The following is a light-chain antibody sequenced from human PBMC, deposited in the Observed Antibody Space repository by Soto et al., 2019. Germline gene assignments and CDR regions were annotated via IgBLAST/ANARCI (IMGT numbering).Light chain of an antibody. CDR2: DAS. V-gene: IGKV1-5*01. CDR3: QQYNSYLWT. J-gene: IGKJ1*01. Sequence: DIQMTQSHSTLSGSVGDRVTITCRASQTISSWLAWYQQKPGKAPKLLIFDASSLESGVPSRFSGSGSGTEFTLTISSLQSDDFATYYCQQYNSYLWTFGQGTKVDIK. CDR1: QTISSW.